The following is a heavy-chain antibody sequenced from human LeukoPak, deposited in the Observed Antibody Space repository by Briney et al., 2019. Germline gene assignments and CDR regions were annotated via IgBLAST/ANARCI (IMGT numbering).Heavy chain of an antibody. V-gene: IGHV1-46*01. J-gene: IGHJ4*02. CDR3: AGFKVLLWFGGGDYYFDY. Sequence: ASVKVSCKASGYTFTGYYMHWVRQAPGQGLEWMGIINPSGGSTSYAQKFQGRVTMTRDMSTSTVYMELSSLRSEDTAVYYCAGFKVLLWFGGGDYYFDYWGQGTLVTVSS. CDR2: INPSGGST. D-gene: IGHD3-10*01. CDR1: GYTFTGYY.